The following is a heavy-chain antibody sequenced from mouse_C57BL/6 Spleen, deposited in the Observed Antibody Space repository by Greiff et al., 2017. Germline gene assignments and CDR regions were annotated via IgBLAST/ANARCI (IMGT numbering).Heavy chain of an antibody. V-gene: IGHV1-15*01. CDR2: IDPETGGT. CDR3: TRQYYYGSSYWFAY. D-gene: IGHD1-1*01. J-gene: IGHJ3*01. CDR1: GYTFTDYE. Sequence: QVQLQQSGAELVRPGASVTLSCKASGYTFTDYEMHWVKQTPVHGLEWIGAIDPETGGTAYDQKFKGKAILTADKSSSTAYMELRSLTSEDSAVYYCTRQYYYGSSYWFAYWGQGNLVTVSA.